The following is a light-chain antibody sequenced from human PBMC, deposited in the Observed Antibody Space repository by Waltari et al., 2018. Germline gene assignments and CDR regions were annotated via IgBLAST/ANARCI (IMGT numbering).Light chain of an antibody. V-gene: IGLV2-14*03. CDR2: DVS. J-gene: IGLJ2*01. CDR3: SSYAPSSTV. Sequence: QSALTQPASVSGSPGQSITIPCTGTSSDIGGYNYVPWYQKHPGKAPKLMIYDVSKRPSGVSDRFSGSKSGNTASLTISGLQAEDEADYYCSSYAPSSTVFGGGTKLTVL. CDR1: SSDIGGYNY.